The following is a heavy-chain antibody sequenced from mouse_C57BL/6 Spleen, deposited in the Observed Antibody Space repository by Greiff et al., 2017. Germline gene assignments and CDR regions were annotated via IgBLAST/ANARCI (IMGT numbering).Heavy chain of an antibody. CDR3: ARPGYYVEFFAY. V-gene: IGHV1-69*01. CDR2: IDPSDSYT. J-gene: IGHJ3*01. CDR1: GYTFTSYW. D-gene: IGHD2-3*01. Sequence: QVQLQQPGAELVMPGASVTLSCKASGYTFTSYWMHWVKQRPGQGLEWIGEIDPSDSYTNYNQKFKGKSTLTVDKSSSTAYMQLSSLTSEDSAVYYCARPGYYVEFFAYWGQGTLVTVSA.